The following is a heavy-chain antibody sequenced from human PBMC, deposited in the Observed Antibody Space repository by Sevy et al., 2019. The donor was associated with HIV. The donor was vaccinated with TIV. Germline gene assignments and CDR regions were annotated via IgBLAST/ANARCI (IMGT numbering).Heavy chain of an antibody. D-gene: IGHD6-6*01. CDR3: AFRAPRGSSIHRGSWFDP. V-gene: IGHV1-18*01. CDR1: GYTFTSYG. Sequence: ASVKVSCKASGYTFTSYGISWVRQAPGQGLEWMGWISAYNGNTNYAQKLQGRVTMTTDTSTSTAYMELRSLRSDDTAVYYCAFRAPRGSSIHRGSWFDPWGQGTLVTVSS. J-gene: IGHJ5*02. CDR2: ISAYNGNT.